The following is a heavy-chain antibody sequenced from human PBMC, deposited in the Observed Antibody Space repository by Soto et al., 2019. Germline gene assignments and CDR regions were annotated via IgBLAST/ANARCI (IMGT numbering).Heavy chain of an antibody. J-gene: IGHJ6*02. CDR2: ISYDGSNK. CDR3: AKDIGDYYYYGMDV. CDR1: GFTFSSYG. D-gene: IGHD3-16*02. Sequence: GGSLRLSCAASGFTFSSYGMHWVRQAPGKGLEWVAVISYDGSNKYYADSVKGRFTISRDNSKNTLYLQMNSLRAEDTAVYYCAKDIGDYYYYGMDVWGQGTTVTVSS. V-gene: IGHV3-30*18.